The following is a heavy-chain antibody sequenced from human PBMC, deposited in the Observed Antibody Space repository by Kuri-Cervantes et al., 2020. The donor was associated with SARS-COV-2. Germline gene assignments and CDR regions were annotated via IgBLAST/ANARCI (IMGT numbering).Heavy chain of an antibody. CDR3: AKDLEVVAAPVDY. D-gene: IGHD2-15*01. Sequence: GGSLRLSCAASGFTFSSYAMHWVRQAPGKGLEWVAVISYDGSNKYYADSVKGRFTISRDNSKNTLYLQMNSLRAEDTAVYYCAKDLEVVAAPVDYWGQGTLVTVSS. V-gene: IGHV3-30*07. CDR2: ISYDGSNK. CDR1: GFTFSSYA. J-gene: IGHJ4*02.